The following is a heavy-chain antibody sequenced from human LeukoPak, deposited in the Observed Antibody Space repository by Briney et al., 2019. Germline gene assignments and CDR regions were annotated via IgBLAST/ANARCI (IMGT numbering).Heavy chain of an antibody. D-gene: IGHD6-19*01. CDR1: GYTLTSYD. Sequence: GASVKVSCKASGYTLTSYDINWVRQAPGQGLEWMGWISAYNGNTNYAQKLQGRVTMTTDTSTSTAYMELRSLRSDDTAVYYCARKVAGTLWRTSDAFDIWGQGTMVTVSS. CDR3: ARKVAGTLWRTSDAFDI. CDR2: ISAYNGNT. V-gene: IGHV1-18*01. J-gene: IGHJ3*02.